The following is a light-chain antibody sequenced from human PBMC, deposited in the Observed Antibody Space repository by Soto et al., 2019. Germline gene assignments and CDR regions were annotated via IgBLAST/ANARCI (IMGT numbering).Light chain of an antibody. CDR2: SNN. CDR3: AAWDDSLNGL. J-gene: IGLJ1*01. CDR1: HPNIGTKT. V-gene: IGLV1-44*01. Sequence: QSVPNEPRVASGTPWPTAPNPCYGNHPNIGTKTVNRHQQFPGTAPKLPLYSNNQRPSGGPDRFPRSKPGTSASLAISGLLSEEEAAYYCAAWDDSLNGLFGTGTKVTVL.